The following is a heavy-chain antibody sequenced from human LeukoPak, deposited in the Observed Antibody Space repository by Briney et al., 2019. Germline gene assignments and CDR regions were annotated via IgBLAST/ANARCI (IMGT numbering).Heavy chain of an antibody. J-gene: IGHJ5*02. Sequence: PSETLSLTCTVSGGSISSSSYYWGWIRQPPGKGLEWIGSIYYSGSTYYNPSLKSRVTISVDTSKNQFSLKLSSVTAADTAVYYCARDQDLGGPTGFDPWGQGTLVTVSS. D-gene: IGHD3-16*01. CDR1: GGSISSSSYY. V-gene: IGHV4-39*07. CDR2: IYYSGST. CDR3: ARDQDLGGPTGFDP.